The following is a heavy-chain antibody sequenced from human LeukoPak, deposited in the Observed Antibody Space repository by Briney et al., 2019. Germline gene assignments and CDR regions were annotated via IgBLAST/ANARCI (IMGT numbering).Heavy chain of an antibody. Sequence: SETLSLTCTVSGGSISSYYWSWIRQPPGKGLEWIGYIYYSGSTNYNPSLKSRVTISVDTSKDQFSLKLSSVTAADTAVYYCALKGIALNWFDPWGQGTLVTVSS. J-gene: IGHJ5*02. D-gene: IGHD3-10*01. CDR1: GGSISSYY. V-gene: IGHV4-59*12. CDR3: ALKGIALNWFDP. CDR2: IYYSGST.